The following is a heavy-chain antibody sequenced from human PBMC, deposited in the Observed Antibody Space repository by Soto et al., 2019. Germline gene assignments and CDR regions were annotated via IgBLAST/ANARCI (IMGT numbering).Heavy chain of an antibody. J-gene: IGHJ4*02. Sequence: EVQLVESGGGLVQPGGSLRLSCAASGFTFSSYSMNWVRQAPGKGLEWVSYISSGSNTIYYADSVRGRFSISRDNVKNSLYLQMNSLRVEDTAVYYCARASLGVVVIDLGGYWGQGTLVTVSS. CDR1: GFTFSSYS. D-gene: IGHD2-21*01. CDR2: ISSGSNTI. CDR3: ARASLGVVVIDLGGY. V-gene: IGHV3-48*01.